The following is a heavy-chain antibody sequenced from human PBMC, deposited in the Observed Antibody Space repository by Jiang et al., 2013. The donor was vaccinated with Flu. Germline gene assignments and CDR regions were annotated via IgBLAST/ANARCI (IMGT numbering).Heavy chain of an antibody. J-gene: IGHJ6*02. Sequence: QLLESGGGLVQPGGSLRLSCAASGFNFISYAMAWVRQAPGKGLEWVSGISGSGGRTYYADSVEGRFTISRDNSNKMVFLQMNSLRAENSAIYYCAKRSTSTVTLYGMDVWGQGTTVTVSS. D-gene: IGHD4-17*01. CDR2: ISGSGGRT. CDR1: GFNFISYA. V-gene: IGHV3-23*01. CDR3: AKRSTSTVTLYGMDV.